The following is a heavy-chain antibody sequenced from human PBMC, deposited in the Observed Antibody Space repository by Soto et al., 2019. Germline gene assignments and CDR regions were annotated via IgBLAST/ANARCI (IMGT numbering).Heavy chain of an antibody. J-gene: IGHJ5*02. D-gene: IGHD1-1*01. V-gene: IGHV1-69*06. CDR3: ARDWNHSNWFDP. CDR1: GGTFSSYA. Sequence: SVKVSCKASGGTFSSYAIGWVRQAPGQGLEWMGGIIPIFGTANYAQKFQGRVTITADKSTSTAYMELSSLRSEDTAVYYCARDWNHSNWFDPWGQGTLVTVSS. CDR2: IIPIFGTA.